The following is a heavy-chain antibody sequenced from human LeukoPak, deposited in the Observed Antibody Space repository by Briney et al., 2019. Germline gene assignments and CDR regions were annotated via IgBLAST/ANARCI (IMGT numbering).Heavy chain of an antibody. J-gene: IGHJ5*02. CDR3: ARAKAVSGWFSSWFDP. D-gene: IGHD6-19*01. CDR2: INSDGSST. Sequence: GGSLRLSCAASGFTFSSYWMHWVRQAPGKGLVWVSRINSDGSSTSYADSVKGRFTISRDNAKNSLYLQMNSLRAEDTALYYCARAKAVSGWFSSWFDPWGQGTLVTASS. CDR1: GFTFSSYW. V-gene: IGHV3-74*01.